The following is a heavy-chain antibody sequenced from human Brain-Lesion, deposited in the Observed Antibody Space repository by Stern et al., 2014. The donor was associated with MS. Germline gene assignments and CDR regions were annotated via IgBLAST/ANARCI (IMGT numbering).Heavy chain of an antibody. CDR3: ARWGCSGVNCDSNWFDS. J-gene: IGHJ5*01. CDR1: GGSINNGDYF. CDR2: IYYRGGT. Sequence: DQLVESGPGLVKHSQTLSLTCTVSGGSINNGDYFWSWIRQPPGKGLEWIGYIYYRGGTSSNPSLKSRVTMSVDTSKNQFSLKLSSVTAADTAVYYCARWGCSGVNCDSNWFDSWGQGTLVTVSS. V-gene: IGHV4-30-4*01. D-gene: IGHD2-15*01.